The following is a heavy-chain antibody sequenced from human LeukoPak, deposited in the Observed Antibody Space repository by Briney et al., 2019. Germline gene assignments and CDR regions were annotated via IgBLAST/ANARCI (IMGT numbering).Heavy chain of an antibody. CDR1: GGSFSGYY. Sequence: SETLSLTCAVYGGSFSGYYWSWIRQPPGKGLEWIGEINHSGSTNYNPSLKSRVTISVDTSKHQFSLKLSSVTAADTAVYYCARGLTDIVVVVAATTRFDPWGQGTLVTVSS. D-gene: IGHD2-15*01. V-gene: IGHV4-34*01. CDR2: INHSGST. CDR3: ARGLTDIVVVVAATTRFDP. J-gene: IGHJ5*02.